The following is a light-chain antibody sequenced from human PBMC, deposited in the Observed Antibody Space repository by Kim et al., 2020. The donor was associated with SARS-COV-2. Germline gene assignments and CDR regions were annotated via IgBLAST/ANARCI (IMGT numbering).Light chain of an antibody. V-gene: IGLV1-40*01. CDR3: QAYDTSLSIIYV. CDR1: RSNIGAGHN. CDR2: SNN. Sequence: QSVLTQPPSVSGAPGRRVTIPCTGSRSNIGAGHNVNWYQHLPGTAPKLLIYSNNIRPSGVPARFSGSKSGTSASLTITGLQAEDEADYFCQAYDTSLSIIYVFGTGTKVTVL. J-gene: IGLJ1*01.